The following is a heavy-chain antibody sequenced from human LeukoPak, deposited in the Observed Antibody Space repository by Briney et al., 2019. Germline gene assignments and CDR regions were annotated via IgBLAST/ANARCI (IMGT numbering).Heavy chain of an antibody. V-gene: IGHV3-30-3*01. D-gene: IGHD3-10*01. Sequence: GGSLRLSCAASGFTFSSYAMHWVRRTPGKGLEWVAVISYDGSNKYYADSVKGRFTISRDNSKNTLYLQMNSLRAEDTAVYYCAKAYGSGSYGSIFDYWGQGTLVTVSS. J-gene: IGHJ4*02. CDR2: ISYDGSNK. CDR3: AKAYGSGSYGSIFDY. CDR1: GFTFSSYA.